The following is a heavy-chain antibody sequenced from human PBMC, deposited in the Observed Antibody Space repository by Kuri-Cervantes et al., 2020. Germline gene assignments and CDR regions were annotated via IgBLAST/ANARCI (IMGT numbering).Heavy chain of an antibody. CDR1: GFTFSSYE. Sequence: GGSLRLSCAASGFTFSSYEMNWVRQAPGKGLEWVSYISSSGSTIYYADSVKGRFTISRDNAKNSLYLQMNSLRAEDTAVYYCATDGRPRSGRYYYYGMDVWGQGTTVTVSS. J-gene: IGHJ6*02. CDR3: ATDGRPRSGRYYYYGMDV. CDR2: ISSSGSTI. D-gene: IGHD6-19*01. V-gene: IGHV3-48*03.